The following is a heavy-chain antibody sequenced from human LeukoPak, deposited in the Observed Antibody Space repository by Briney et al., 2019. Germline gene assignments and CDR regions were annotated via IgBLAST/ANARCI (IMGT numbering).Heavy chain of an antibody. V-gene: IGHV4-4*02. CDR3: ARGMWFDTLFSAFDV. J-gene: IGHJ3*01. Sequence: SATLSLTCSVSGDSITSRNWWTWVRQTPEKGLEWIGEIYHTGSTNYNPSVEGRVTISIDKSKTQFSLMLNSVTAADTALYYCARGMWFDTLFSAFDVWGQGTMVSVSS. CDR2: IYHTGST. D-gene: IGHD3-10*01. CDR1: GDSITSRNW.